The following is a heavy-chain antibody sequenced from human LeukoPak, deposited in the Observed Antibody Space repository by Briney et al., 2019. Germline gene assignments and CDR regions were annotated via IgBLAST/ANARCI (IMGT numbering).Heavy chain of an antibody. D-gene: IGHD5-12*01. Sequence: SETLSLTCAVYGGSFSGYYWSWIRQPPGKGLEWIGEINHSGSTNYNPSLKSRVTISVDTSKNQFSLKLSSVTAADTAVYYCALTRGYSGYGYDYWGQGTPVTVSS. CDR2: INHSGST. V-gene: IGHV4-34*01. CDR1: GGSFSGYY. CDR3: ALTRGYSGYGYDY. J-gene: IGHJ4*02.